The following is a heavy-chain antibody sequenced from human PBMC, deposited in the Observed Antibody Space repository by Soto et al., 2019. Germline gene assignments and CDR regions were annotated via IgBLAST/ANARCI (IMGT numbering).Heavy chain of an antibody. J-gene: IGHJ4*02. CDR3: ARDTGSYFDL. CDR1: AGSIRSGGYS. V-gene: IGHV4-30-2*01. CDR2: IYHVGFT. Sequence: QLQLQESGSGLVKPSQTLSLTCAISAGSIRSGGYSWSWFRQPPGKGLQWMGYIYHVGFTYYNPSLSGRLTMSVDKSRDQFSLKLNSVTAADTAIYYCARDTGSYFDLWGQGILVTVSS. D-gene: IGHD1-26*01.